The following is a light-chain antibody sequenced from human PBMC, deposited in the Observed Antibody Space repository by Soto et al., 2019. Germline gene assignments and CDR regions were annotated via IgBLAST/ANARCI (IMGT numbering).Light chain of an antibody. CDR2: GAS. J-gene: IGKJ4*01. CDR3: QQRSTWPIS. Sequence: EVGLTQFPATLSLSPGESATLSCRANQSVRSHLAWYQHKPSRPPRLLIFGASDRATGIPARFSGSGSGTDFTLTISSLEADDFAVYYCQQRSTWPISFGGGTKVDIK. V-gene: IGKV3-11*01. CDR1: QSVRSH.